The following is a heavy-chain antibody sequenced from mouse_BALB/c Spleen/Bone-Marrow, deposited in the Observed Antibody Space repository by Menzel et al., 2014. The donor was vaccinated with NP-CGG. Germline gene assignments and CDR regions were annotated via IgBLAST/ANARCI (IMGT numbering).Heavy chain of an antibody. CDR1: GFYIKDTY. Sequence: EVKLVESGAELVKPGASVKLSCTASGFYIKDTYMHWVKQRPEQGLEWIGRIDPGNGNTKYDPKFQGKATITADTSSNTAYLQLSSLTSEDTAVYYCANYYYGSSPFAYWGQGTLVTVSA. CDR3: ANYYYGSSPFAY. D-gene: IGHD1-1*01. V-gene: IGHV14-3*02. J-gene: IGHJ3*01. CDR2: IDPGNGNT.